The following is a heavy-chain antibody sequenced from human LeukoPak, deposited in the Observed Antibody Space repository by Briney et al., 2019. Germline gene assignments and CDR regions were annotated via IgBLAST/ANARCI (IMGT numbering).Heavy chain of an antibody. Sequence: PSETLSLTCTVSGGSISSSYYYWGWVRQPRGKGLQWIGNIYYRGSTYYNPSLKSRVTISVDTSKNQFSLKLTSVTAADTAVYYCAREYYGSSGYYNDYWGQGALVTVSS. D-gene: IGHD3-22*01. CDR3: AREYYGSSGYYNDY. V-gene: IGHV4-39*07. CDR2: IYYRGST. J-gene: IGHJ4*02. CDR1: GGSISSSYYY.